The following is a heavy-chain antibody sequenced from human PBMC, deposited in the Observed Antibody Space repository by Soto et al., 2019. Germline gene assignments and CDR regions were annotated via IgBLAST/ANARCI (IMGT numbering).Heavy chain of an antibody. D-gene: IGHD3-22*01. CDR3: ARKDYYYDTSNAGWFDP. J-gene: IGHJ5*02. V-gene: IGHV3-30-3*01. CDR1: GFTFSSYA. CDR2: ISYDGRNK. Sequence: PGGSLRLSCAASGFTFSSYAVHWVRQAPGKGLEWVAIISYDGRNKYYVDSVQGRFTISRDNAKNSLYLQMNSLRADDTAVYYCARKDYYYDTSNAGWFDPWGQGTPVTVSS.